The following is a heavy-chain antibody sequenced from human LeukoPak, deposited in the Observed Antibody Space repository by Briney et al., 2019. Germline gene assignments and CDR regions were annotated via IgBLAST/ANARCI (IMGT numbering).Heavy chain of an antibody. Sequence: PGGSLRLSCAASGFTFGDYYMNWVRQAPGKGLEYIAYISQSGADVSYADSVKGRFTVSRDNAKNSVFLQMNSLTAEDTAVYYCASVARLLADWGQGTLVTVSS. CDR1: GFTFGDYY. CDR3: ASVARLLAD. D-gene: IGHD3-9*01. V-gene: IGHV3-11*01. J-gene: IGHJ4*02. CDR2: ISQSGADV.